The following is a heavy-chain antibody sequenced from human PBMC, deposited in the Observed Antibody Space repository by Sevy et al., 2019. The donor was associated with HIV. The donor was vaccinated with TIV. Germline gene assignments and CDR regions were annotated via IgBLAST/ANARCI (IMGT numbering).Heavy chain of an antibody. J-gene: IGHJ4*02. CDR1: GFSLSNYA. D-gene: IGHD6-6*01. V-gene: IGHV3-23*01. CDR2: KTGSAGVT. CDR3: AKGRIPSIGTLGPFDS. Sequence: GGSLRLSCAASGFSLSNYAMSWVRQAPGKGLEWISAKTGSAGVTYYADSVKGRFTISRDNSKNTLFLHMNSLRAEDTALYYCAKGRIPSIGTLGPFDSWGQGTLVTVSS.